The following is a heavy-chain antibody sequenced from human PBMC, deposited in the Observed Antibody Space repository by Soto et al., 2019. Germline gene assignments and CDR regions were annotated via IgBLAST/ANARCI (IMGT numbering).Heavy chain of an antibody. J-gene: IGHJ4*02. CDR3: ARAVAVGYYYFDY. D-gene: IGHD2-8*02. CDR2: INPNSGGT. V-gene: IGHV1-2*04. CDR1: GYTFTGYY. Sequence: ASVKVSCKASGYTFTGYYMHWVRQAPGQGLEWMGWINPNSGGTNYAQKFQGWVTMTRDTSISTAYMELSRLRSDDTAVYYCARAVAVGYYYFDYWGQGTLVTVSS.